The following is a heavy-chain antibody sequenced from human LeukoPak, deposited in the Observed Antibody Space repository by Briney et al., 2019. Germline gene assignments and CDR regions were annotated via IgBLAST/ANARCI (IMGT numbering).Heavy chain of an antibody. D-gene: IGHD3-10*01. CDR2: IYPGDSDT. J-gene: IGHJ5*02. V-gene: IGHV5-51*01. CDR3: ARLGYYFGSGKMTGGTWFEP. Sequence: MPGESLKISCKGSGYSFSSYWIGWVRQMPGKGLEWMGIIYPGDSDTRYSPSFQGQVTISTDKSITTAYLQWSSLKASYTAMYYCARLGYYFGSGKMTGGTWFEPWGQGTLITVSS. CDR1: GYSFSSYW.